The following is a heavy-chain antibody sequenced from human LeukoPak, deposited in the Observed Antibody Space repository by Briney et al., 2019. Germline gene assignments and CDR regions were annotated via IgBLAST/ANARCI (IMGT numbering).Heavy chain of an antibody. CDR1: GGSFSGYY. Sequence: SETLSLTCAVYGGSFSGYYWSWIRQPPGKGLEWIGEINHSGSTNYNPSLKSRVTISVDTSKNQFSLKLSSVTAADTAVYYCARGPGSSSWYTYPAGGWFDPWGHGTLVTVSS. D-gene: IGHD6-13*01. J-gene: IGHJ5*02. CDR2: INHSGST. V-gene: IGHV4-34*01. CDR3: ARGPGSSSWYTYPAGGWFDP.